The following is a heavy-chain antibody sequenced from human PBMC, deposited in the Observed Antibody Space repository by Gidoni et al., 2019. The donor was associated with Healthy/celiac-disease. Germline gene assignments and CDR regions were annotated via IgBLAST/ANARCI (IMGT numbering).Heavy chain of an antibody. D-gene: IGHD3-3*01. J-gene: IGHJ6*02. CDR3: AREKDWMDFWSGYHYYGMDV. CDR1: GGSFSGYY. V-gene: IGHV4-34*01. Sequence: QVQLQQWGAGLLKPSETLSLTCAVYGGSFSGYYWSWIRQPPGKGLEWIGEINHSGSTNYNPSLKSRVTISVDTSKNQFSLKLSSVTAADTAVYYCAREKDWMDFWSGYHYYGMDVWGQGTTVTVSS. CDR2: INHSGST.